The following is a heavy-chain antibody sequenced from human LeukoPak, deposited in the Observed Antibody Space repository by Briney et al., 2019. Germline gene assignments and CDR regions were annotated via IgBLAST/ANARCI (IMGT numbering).Heavy chain of an antibody. Sequence: PGGSLRLSCAASGFTFSTYWMHWVRQAPGKGLVWVSRINSDGNSTDYADSVKGRFTISRDNSKNTLYLQMNSLRAEDTAVYYCAKADAIFGVVMMVFDYWGQGTLVTVSS. D-gene: IGHD3-3*01. V-gene: IGHV3-74*01. CDR2: INSDGNST. CDR3: AKADAIFGVVMMVFDY. J-gene: IGHJ4*02. CDR1: GFTFSTYW.